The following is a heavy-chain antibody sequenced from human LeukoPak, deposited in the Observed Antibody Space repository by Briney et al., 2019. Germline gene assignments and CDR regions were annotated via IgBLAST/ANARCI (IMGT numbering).Heavy chain of an antibody. CDR1: GDSVRNDFYY. D-gene: IGHD5-12*01. J-gene: IGHJ4*02. Sequence: SETLSLTCSVSGDSVRNDFYYWGWIRQPPGKGLEWVACLSHAGNTWYNPSLESRLSISVDTSKNQFSLKFGSVTAADTAVYYCARIVGWGRSGYAGDFWGQGTLLTVSS. CDR2: LSHAGNT. V-gene: IGHV4-39*01. CDR3: ARIVGWGRSGYAGDF.